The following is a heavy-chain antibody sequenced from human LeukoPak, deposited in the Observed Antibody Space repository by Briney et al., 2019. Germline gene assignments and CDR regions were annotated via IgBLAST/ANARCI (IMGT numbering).Heavy chain of an antibody. CDR1: GFTFSSYG. CDR3: AKLLRYFDLDAFDI. CDR2: IRYDGSNK. J-gene: IGHJ3*02. V-gene: IGHV3-30*02. Sequence: HPGGSLRLSCAASGFTFSSYGMHWVRQAPGKGLEWVAFIRYDGSNKYYADSVKGRFTISRDNSKNTLYLQMNSLRAEDTAVYYCAKLLRYFDLDAFDIWGQGTMVTVSS. D-gene: IGHD3-9*01.